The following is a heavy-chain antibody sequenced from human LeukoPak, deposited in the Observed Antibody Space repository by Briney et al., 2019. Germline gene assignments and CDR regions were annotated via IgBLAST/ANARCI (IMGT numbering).Heavy chain of an antibody. CDR2: ISSSSSTI. CDR3: ARTIDYGDYDHHLIGATFDY. J-gene: IGHJ4*02. V-gene: IGHV3-48*01. CDR1: GFTFSDFW. D-gene: IGHD4-17*01. Sequence: PGGSLRLSCAASGFTFSDFWMYWVRQAPGKGLEWVSYISSSSSTIYYADSVKGRFTISRDNAKNSLYLQMNSLRAEDTAVYYCARTIDYGDYDHHLIGATFDYWGQGTLVTVSS.